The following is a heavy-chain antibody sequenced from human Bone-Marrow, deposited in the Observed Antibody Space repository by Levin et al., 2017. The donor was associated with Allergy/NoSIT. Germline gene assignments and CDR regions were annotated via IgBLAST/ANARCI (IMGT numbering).Heavy chain of an antibody. CDR1: GFTFSDYY. D-gene: IGHD2-2*01. CDR3: AGDSGVPAATDTNWFDH. J-gene: IGHJ5*02. V-gene: IGHV3-11*01. CDR2: ISSSGSTI. Sequence: PGGSLRLSCAASGFTFSDYYMSWIRQAPGKGLEWVSYISSSGSTIYYADSVKGRFTISRDNATNSLYLQMNSLRAADTAVYYCAGDSGVPAATDTNWFDHWGQGTLVTVSS.